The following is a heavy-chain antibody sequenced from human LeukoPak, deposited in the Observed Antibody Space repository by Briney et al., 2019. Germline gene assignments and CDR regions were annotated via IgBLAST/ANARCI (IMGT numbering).Heavy chain of an antibody. V-gene: IGHV3-74*01. D-gene: IGHD3-22*01. CDR3: ARAWGYYFAFDI. J-gene: IGHJ3*02. CDR1: GFTFSSYW. CDR2: INSDGSST. Sequence: GGSLRLSCAASGFTFSSYWMHWVRQAPGKGLVWVSRINSDGSSTSYADSVKGRFTISRDNAKNTLYLQMNSLRAEDTAVYYCARAWGYYFAFDIWGQGTMVTVSS.